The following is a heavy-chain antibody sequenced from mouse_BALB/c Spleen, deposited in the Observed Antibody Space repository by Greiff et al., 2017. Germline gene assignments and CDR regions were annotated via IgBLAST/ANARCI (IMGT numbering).Heavy chain of an antibody. CDR3: ARDEGAWFAD. CDR2: ISDGGSYT. CDR1: GFTFSDYY. V-gene: IGHV5-4*02. Sequence: EVHLVESGGGLVKPGGSLKLSCAASGFTFSDYYMYWVRQTPEKRLEWVATISDGGSYTYYPDSVKGRFTISRDNAKNNLYLQMSSLKSEDTAMYYCARDEGAWFADWGQGTLVTVSA. J-gene: IGHJ3*01.